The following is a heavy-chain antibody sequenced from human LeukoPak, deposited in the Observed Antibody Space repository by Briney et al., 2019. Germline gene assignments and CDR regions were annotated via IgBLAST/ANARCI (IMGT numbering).Heavy chain of an antibody. J-gene: IGHJ4*02. CDR1: GFTFSSYA. CDR2: IKQDGSEK. D-gene: IGHD6-6*01. V-gene: IGHV3-7*03. Sequence: GGSLRLSCAASGFTFSSYAMSWVRQAPGKGLEWVANIKQDGSEKYYVDSVKGRFTISRDNAKNSLYLQMNSLRAEDTAVYYCARGVMAADPFFDYWGQGTLVTVSS. CDR3: ARGVMAADPFFDY.